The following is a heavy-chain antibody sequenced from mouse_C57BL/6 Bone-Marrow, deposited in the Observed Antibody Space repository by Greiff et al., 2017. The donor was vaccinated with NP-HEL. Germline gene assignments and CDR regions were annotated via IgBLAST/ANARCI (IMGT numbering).Heavy chain of an antibody. CDR3: ARYGSSYIYAMDY. CDR2: ISNGGGST. CDR1: GFTFSDYY. Sequence: DVQLVESGGGLVQPGGSLKLSCAASGFTFSDYYMYWVRQTPEKRLEWVAYISNGGGSTYYPDTVKGRFTISRDNAKNTLYLQMSRLKSEDTAMYYCARYGSSYIYAMDYWGQGTSVTVSS. D-gene: IGHD1-1*01. J-gene: IGHJ4*01. V-gene: IGHV5-12*01.